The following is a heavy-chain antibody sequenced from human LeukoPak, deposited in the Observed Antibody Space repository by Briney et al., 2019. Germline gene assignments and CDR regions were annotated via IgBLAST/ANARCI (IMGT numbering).Heavy chain of an antibody. CDR1: GFTFTTYD. Sequence: PGGSLRLSCAASGFTFTTYDLRWVRQAPGKGLEWVSTISNSGDSTYYADSVKGRFTISRDNSKSTLYLQMNSLRAEDTAVYYCAKDGGGNSLFDSWGQGTLVSVSS. V-gene: IGHV3-23*01. CDR3: AKDGGGNSLFDS. J-gene: IGHJ4*02. D-gene: IGHD2/OR15-2a*01. CDR2: ISNSGDST.